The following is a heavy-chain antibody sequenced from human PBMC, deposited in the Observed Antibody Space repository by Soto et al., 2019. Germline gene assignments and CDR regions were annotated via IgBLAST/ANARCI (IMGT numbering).Heavy chain of an antibody. Sequence: SETLSLTCTVSGGSISSYYWSWIRQPPGKGLEWIGYIYYSGSTNYNPSLKSRVTISVDTSKNQFSLKLSSVTAADTAVYYCARRYGDYFDYWGKGTLVTVSS. CDR1: GGSISSYY. D-gene: IGHD4-17*01. J-gene: IGHJ4*02. V-gene: IGHV4-59*08. CDR2: IYYSGST. CDR3: ARRYGDYFDY.